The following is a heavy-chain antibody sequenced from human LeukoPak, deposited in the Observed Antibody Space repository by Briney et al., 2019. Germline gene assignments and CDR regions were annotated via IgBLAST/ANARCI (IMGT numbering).Heavy chain of an antibody. Sequence: KSSETLSLTCAVYGGSFSGYYWSWIRQPPGKGLEWIGEINHSGSTYYNPSLKSRVTISVDTSKNQFSLKLSSVTAADTAVYYCARGSLWFGESKSFDYWGQGTLVTVSS. V-gene: IGHV4-34*01. CDR1: GGSFSGYY. CDR3: ARGSLWFGESKSFDY. D-gene: IGHD3-10*01. CDR2: INHSGST. J-gene: IGHJ4*02.